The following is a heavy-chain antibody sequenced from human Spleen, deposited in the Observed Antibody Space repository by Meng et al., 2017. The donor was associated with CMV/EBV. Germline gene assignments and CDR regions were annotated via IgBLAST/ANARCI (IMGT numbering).Heavy chain of an antibody. Sequence: KASGVTFSTSSICWVRQAPGQGLEWMGGIIPLVGVAGHAPKFQGRVTITADKSTSTAYMELSSLRSEDTALYFCAKVSSSGWHYFDSWGQGTLVTVSS. CDR1: GVTFSTSS. V-gene: IGHV1-69*10. CDR2: IIPLVGVA. D-gene: IGHD6-19*01. J-gene: IGHJ4*02. CDR3: AKVSSSGWHYFDS.